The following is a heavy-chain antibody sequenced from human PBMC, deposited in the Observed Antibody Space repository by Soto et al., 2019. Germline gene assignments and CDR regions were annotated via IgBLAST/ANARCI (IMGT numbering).Heavy chain of an antibody. Sequence: GSLRLSCAASGFTFSSYWVSWVRQAPVKGLEWAANINQDGSEKYCVDSVKGRFTISRDNAKNSLYLQMNSLRAEDTAVYYCAREYCVSTSCYNYFYSGMDVWGRGTTVTVSS. D-gene: IGHD2-2*02. CDR3: AREYCVSTSCYNYFYSGMDV. J-gene: IGHJ6*02. V-gene: IGHV3-7*01. CDR1: GFTFSSYW. CDR2: INQDGSEK.